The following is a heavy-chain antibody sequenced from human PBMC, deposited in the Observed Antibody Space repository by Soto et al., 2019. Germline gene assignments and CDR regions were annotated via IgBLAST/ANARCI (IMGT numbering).Heavy chain of an antibody. J-gene: IGHJ3*02. CDR1: GGTFSSYT. CDR3: AQERGSRWLQLEFHDAFDI. V-gene: IGHV1-69*02. Sequence: QVQLVQSGAEVKKPGSSVKVSCKASGGTFSSYTISWVRQAPGQGLEWMGRIIPILGIANYAQKFQGRVTITADKSTSTAYMELSSLRSEDTAVYYCAQERGSRWLQLEFHDAFDIWGQGTMVTVSS. D-gene: IGHD5-12*01. CDR2: IIPILGIA.